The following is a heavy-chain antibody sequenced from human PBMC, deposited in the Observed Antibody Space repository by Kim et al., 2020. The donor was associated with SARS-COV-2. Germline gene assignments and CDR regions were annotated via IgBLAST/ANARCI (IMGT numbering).Heavy chain of an antibody. J-gene: IGHJ6*02. V-gene: IGHV3-21*01. D-gene: IGHD2-2*01. CDR3: ARGEYQPLLNYYYGMDV. Sequence: VKGRFTISRDNAKNSLYLQMNSLRAEDTAVYYCARGEYQPLLNYYYGMDVWGQGTTVTVSS.